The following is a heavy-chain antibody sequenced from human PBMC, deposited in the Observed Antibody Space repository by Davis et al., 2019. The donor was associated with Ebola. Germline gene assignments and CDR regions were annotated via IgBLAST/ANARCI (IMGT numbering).Heavy chain of an antibody. V-gene: IGHV3-21*01. D-gene: IGHD3-22*01. CDR3: ARESYYYDSSGYYFNY. CDR1: GFTFSSYA. J-gene: IGHJ4*02. Sequence: PGGSLRLSCAASGFTFSSYAMSWVRQAPGKGLEWVSSISSSSSYIYYADSVKGRFTISRDNAKNSLYLQMNSLRAEDTAVYYCARESYYYDSSGYYFNYWGQGTLVTVSS. CDR2: ISSSSSYI.